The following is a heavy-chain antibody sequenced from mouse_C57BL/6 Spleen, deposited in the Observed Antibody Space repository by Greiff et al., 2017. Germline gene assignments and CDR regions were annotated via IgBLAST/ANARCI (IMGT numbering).Heavy chain of an antibody. CDR2: IYPGSGST. D-gene: IGHD2-13*01. V-gene: IGHV1-55*01. J-gene: IGHJ3*01. Sequence: VQGVESGAELVKPGASVKMSCKASGYTFTSYWITWVKQRPGQGLEWIGDIYPGSGSTNYNEKFKSKATLTVDTSSSTAYMQLSSLTSEDSAVYYCANYGETWFAYWGQGTLVTVSA. CDR1: GYTFTSYW. CDR3: ANYGETWFAY.